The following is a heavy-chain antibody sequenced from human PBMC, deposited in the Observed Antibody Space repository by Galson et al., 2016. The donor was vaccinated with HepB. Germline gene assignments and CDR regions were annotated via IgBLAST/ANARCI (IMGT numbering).Heavy chain of an antibody. CDR1: GFTFSIYG. D-gene: IGHD5-12*01. CDR2: IWYDGSVK. V-gene: IGHV3-33*01. CDR3: ARGSGYSTYYFDH. Sequence: SLRLSCAASGFTFSIYGMHWVRQAPGKGLEWVALIWYDGSVKYYADSVEGRFTVSRDNSKNTLFLQMNSLKAEDTAVYYCARGSGYSTYYFDHWGQGTLVTVSS. J-gene: IGHJ4*02.